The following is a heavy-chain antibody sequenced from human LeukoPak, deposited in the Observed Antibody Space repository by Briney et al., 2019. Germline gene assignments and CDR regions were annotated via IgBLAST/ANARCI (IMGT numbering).Heavy chain of an antibody. CDR2: INWNGGST. J-gene: IGHJ4*02. CDR1: GFTFDDYG. V-gene: IGHV3-20*01. CDR3: ARVGYSGYDGEDY. D-gene: IGHD5-12*01. Sequence: GGSLRLSCAASGFTFDDYGMSWVRQAPGKGLEWASGINWNGGSTGYADSVKGRFTISRDNAKNSLYLQMNSLRAEDTALYHCARVGYSGYDGEDYWGQGTLVTVSS.